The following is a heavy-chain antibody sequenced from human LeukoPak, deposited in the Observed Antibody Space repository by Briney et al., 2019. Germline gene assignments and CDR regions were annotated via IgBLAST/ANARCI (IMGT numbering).Heavy chain of an antibody. CDR1: GYTFIGFY. D-gene: IGHD6-13*01. CDR3: ARDRPGAAAGNY. V-gene: IGHV1-2*06. CDR2: INPSIGDT. Sequence: GSVKVSCKAPGYTFIGFYMHWLRQAPGQGLEWMGRINPSIGDTNYAQKFQGRVTMTRDASISTAYMELHRLRSDDTAIYYCARDRPGAAAGNYWGQGTLVTVSS. J-gene: IGHJ4*02.